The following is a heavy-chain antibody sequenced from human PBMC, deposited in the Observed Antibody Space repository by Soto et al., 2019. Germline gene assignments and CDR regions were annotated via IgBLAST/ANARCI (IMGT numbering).Heavy chain of an antibody. D-gene: IGHD6-25*01. J-gene: IGHJ3*02. CDR3: ARDIATGVAFDI. V-gene: IGHV4-59*01. CDR1: GGSISSYY. CDR2: IYYSGST. Sequence: SETLSLTCTVSGGSISSYYWSWIRQPPGKGLEWIGYIYYSGSTNYNPSLKSRVTISVDTSKNQFSLKLSSVTAADTAVYYCARDIATGVAFDIWGQGTVVTVSS.